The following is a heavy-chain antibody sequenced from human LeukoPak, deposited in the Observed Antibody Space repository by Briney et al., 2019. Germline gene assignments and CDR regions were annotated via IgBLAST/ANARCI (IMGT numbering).Heavy chain of an antibody. CDR3: ARTEVMDSSGYYYGSFDY. CDR2: IYYSGST. CDR1: GGSISSGDYY. Sequence: SQTLSLTCTVSGGSISSGDYYWSWIRQPPGKGLEWIGYIYYSGSTYYNPSLKSRVTISVDTSKNQFSLKLSSVTAADTAVYYCARTEVMDSSGYYYGSFDYRGQGTLVTVSS. V-gene: IGHV4-30-4*08. J-gene: IGHJ4*02. D-gene: IGHD3-22*01.